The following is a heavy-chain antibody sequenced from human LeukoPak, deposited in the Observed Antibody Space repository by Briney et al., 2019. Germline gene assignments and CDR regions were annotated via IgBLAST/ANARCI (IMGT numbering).Heavy chain of an antibody. CDR3: ARSANYFDTSGQDY. J-gene: IGHJ4*02. D-gene: IGHD3-22*01. CDR2: TNRDDSDT. Sequence: QPGGSLRLSCAAYGFTFSGYWMHWVRQAPGKGLVWVSRTNRDDSDTSYADSVKGRFTISRDKAKSTLYLQMNSLRVEDTAVYYCARSANYFDTSGQDYWGQGTLVTVSS. CDR1: GFTFSGYW. V-gene: IGHV3-74*01.